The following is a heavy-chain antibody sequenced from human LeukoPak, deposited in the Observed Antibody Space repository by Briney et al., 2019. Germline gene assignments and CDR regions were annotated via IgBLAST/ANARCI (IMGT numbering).Heavy chain of an antibody. CDR3: ARGLAVAGATLFDY. D-gene: IGHD6-19*01. CDR2: INHSGST. Sequence: SETLSLTCAVYGGSFSGYYWSWIRQPPGKGLEWIGEINHSGSTNYNPSLKSRVTISVDTSKNQFSLKLSSVTAADTAVYYCARGLAVAGATLFDYWGQGTLVTVPS. J-gene: IGHJ4*02. V-gene: IGHV4-34*01. CDR1: GGSFSGYY.